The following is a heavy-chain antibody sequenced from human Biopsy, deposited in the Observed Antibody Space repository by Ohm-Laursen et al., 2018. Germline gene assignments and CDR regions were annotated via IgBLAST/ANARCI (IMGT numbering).Heavy chain of an antibody. CDR2: VTPDSGVP. CDR3: ARDKYRSWNYFDN. J-gene: IGHJ4*02. CDR1: GYTFTGHY. Sequence: ASVKASCKASGYTFTGHYMHWVRHAPGQGLEWMGWVTPDSGVPNYAQKFQGKVTMTRDTSISTAYMELSRLGSDDTAVYYCARDKYRSWNYFDNWGQGSLVTVSS. V-gene: IGHV1-2*02. D-gene: IGHD6-19*01.